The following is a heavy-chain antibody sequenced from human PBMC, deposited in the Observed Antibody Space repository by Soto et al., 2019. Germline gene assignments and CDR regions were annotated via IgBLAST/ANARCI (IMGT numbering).Heavy chain of an antibody. J-gene: IGHJ5*02. V-gene: IGHV1-18*01. D-gene: IGHD5-12*01. Sequence: QVHLVQSGVEVKTPGASVKVSCQASGYTFFTYVISWARQAPGQGLEWMGWISTYSGDTKYAQNFQGRVTMTTDTSTTTAYLELRSLRSDATAVYYCARHHGPTTSENWFDPWGQGTLVTVSS. CDR2: ISTYSGDT. CDR3: ARHHGPTTSENWFDP. CDR1: GYTFFTYV.